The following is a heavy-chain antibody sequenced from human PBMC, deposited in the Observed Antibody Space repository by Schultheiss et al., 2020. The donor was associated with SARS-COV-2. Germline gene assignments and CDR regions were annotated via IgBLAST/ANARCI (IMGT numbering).Heavy chain of an antibody. V-gene: IGHV4-39*07. D-gene: IGHD3-10*01. Sequence: SETLSLTCTVSGGSISSSSYYWGWIRQPPGKGLEWIECITNSGYTFYNPSLKSRVTISVDTSKNQFSLKLSSVTAADTAVYYCARVRSGTDAFDIWGQGTMVTVSS. J-gene: IGHJ3*02. CDR3: ARVRSGTDAFDI. CDR1: GGSISSSSYY. CDR2: ITNSGYT.